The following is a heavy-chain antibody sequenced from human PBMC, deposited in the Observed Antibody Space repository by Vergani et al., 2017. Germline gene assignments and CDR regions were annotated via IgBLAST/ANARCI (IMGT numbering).Heavy chain of an antibody. D-gene: IGHD1-26*01. CDR2: IYYSGST. CDR1: GGSISSYY. CDR3: ARTLRARGFVDY. J-gene: IGHJ4*02. Sequence: QVQLQESGPGLVKPSETLSLTCTVSGGSISSYYWSWIRQPPGKGLEWIGYIYYSGSTNYNPSLKSRVTISVDTSKNQFSLKLSSVTAADTAVYYCARTLRARGFVDYWGQGTLVTVSS. V-gene: IGHV4-59*01.